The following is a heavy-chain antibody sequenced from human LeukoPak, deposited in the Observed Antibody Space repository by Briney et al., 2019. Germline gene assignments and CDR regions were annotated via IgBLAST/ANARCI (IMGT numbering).Heavy chain of an antibody. CDR3: ARGPVGAPPSCYFDY. D-gene: IGHD1-26*01. J-gene: IGHJ4*02. Sequence: GGSLRLSCAASGFTFSSYWMSWVRQAPGKGLEWVANIKQDGSEKYYVDSVKGRFTISRDNAKNSLYLQMNSLRAEDTAVYYCARGPVGAPPSCYFDYWGQGTLVTVSS. CDR2: IKQDGSEK. V-gene: IGHV3-7*04. CDR1: GFTFSSYW.